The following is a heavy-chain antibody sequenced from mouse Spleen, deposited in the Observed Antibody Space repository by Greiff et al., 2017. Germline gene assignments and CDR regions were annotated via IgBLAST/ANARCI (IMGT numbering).Heavy chain of an antibody. CDR3: ARGYGNYWFDY. Sequence: EVQLQQSGPELVKPGASVKISCKASGYSFTGYYMNWVKQSPEKSLEWIGEINPSTGGTTYNQKFKAKATLTVDKSSSTAYMQLKSLTSEDSAVYYCARGYGNYWFDYWGQGTLVTVSA. D-gene: IGHD2-10*02. V-gene: IGHV1-42*01. CDR1: GYSFTGYY. CDR2: INPSTGGT. J-gene: IGHJ3*01.